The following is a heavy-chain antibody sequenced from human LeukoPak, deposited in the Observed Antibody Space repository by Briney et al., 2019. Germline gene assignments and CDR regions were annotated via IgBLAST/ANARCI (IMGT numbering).Heavy chain of an antibody. Sequence: ASVKVSCKVSGYTLTELSMHWVRQAPGKGLEWMGGFDPEDGETIYAQKFQGRVTMTEDTSTDTAYIELSSLRSEDTAAYYCATNKSYLQQLVHLSYYWGQGTLVTVSS. CDR1: GYTLTELS. CDR2: FDPEDGET. V-gene: IGHV1-24*01. CDR3: ATNKSYLQQLVHLSYY. J-gene: IGHJ4*02. D-gene: IGHD6-13*01.